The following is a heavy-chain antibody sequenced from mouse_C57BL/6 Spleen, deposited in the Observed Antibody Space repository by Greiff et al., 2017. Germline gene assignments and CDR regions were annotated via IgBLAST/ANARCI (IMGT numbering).Heavy chain of an antibody. V-gene: IGHV2-6-1*01. Sequence: QVQLQQSGPGLVAPSQSLSITCTVSGFSLTSYGVHWVRQPPGKGLEWLVVIWSDGSTTYNSALKSRLSISKDNSKSQVFLKMNSLQTDDTAMYYCARHGVDGYYVEAMDYWGQGTSVTGSS. CDR1: GFSLTSYG. D-gene: IGHD2-3*01. CDR2: IWSDGST. J-gene: IGHJ4*01. CDR3: ARHGVDGYYVEAMDY.